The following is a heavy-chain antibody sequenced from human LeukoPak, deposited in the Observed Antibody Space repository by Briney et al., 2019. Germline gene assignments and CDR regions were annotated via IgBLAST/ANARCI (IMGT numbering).Heavy chain of an antibody. Sequence: SETLSLTCAVYGGSFSGYYWSWIRQPPGKGLEWIGEINHSGSTNYNPPLKSRVTISVDTSKNQFSLKLSSVTAADTAVYYCARDKGITIFGVPRYFDYWGQGTLVTVSS. CDR2: INHSGST. CDR1: GGSFSGYY. D-gene: IGHD3-3*01. CDR3: ARDKGITIFGVPRYFDY. J-gene: IGHJ4*02. V-gene: IGHV4-34*01.